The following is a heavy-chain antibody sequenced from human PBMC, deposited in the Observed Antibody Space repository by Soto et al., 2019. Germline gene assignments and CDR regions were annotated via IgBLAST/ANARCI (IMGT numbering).Heavy chain of an antibody. CDR3: AREDDGGDRDYYGLDV. J-gene: IGHJ6*02. CDR1: GGSISSYY. Sequence: SGTLSLTCTVCGGSISSYYWSWIRQPPGKGLEWIGYIHYSGSIIYNPSLKSRVTISVDTSKNQFSLQLSSVTAADTAVYFCAREDDGGDRDYYGLDVWGQGTTVTVSS. V-gene: IGHV4-59*12. D-gene: IGHD2-21*02. CDR2: IHYSGSI.